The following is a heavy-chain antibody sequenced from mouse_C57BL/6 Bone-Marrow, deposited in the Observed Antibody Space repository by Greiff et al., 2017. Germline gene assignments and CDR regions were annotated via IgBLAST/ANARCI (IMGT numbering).Heavy chain of an antibody. Sequence: VQLQQPGAELVMPGASVKLSCKASGYTFTSYWMHWVKQRPGQGLEWIGEIDPSDSYTNYNQKFKGKSTLTVDKSSSTAYMQLSSLTSEDSAVYYCAREITTVVAYYFDYGGQGTTLTVSS. CDR2: IDPSDSYT. V-gene: IGHV1-69*01. J-gene: IGHJ2*01. D-gene: IGHD1-1*01. CDR3: AREITTVVAYYFDY. CDR1: GYTFTSYW.